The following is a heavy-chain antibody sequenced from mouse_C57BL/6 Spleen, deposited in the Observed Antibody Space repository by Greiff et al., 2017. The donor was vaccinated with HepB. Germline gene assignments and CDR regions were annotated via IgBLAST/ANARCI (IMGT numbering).Heavy chain of an antibody. J-gene: IGHJ4*01. CDR2: INPNNGGT. CDR1: GYTFTDYN. V-gene: IGHV1-18*01. Sequence: VQLQQSGPELVKPGASVKIPCKASGYTFTDYNMDWVKQSHGKSLEWIGDINPNNGGTNYNQKFKGKATLTVDKSSSTAYMELRSLTSEDTAVYYCARRGDGYYAMDYWGQGTSVTVSS. CDR3: ARRGDGYYAMDY. D-gene: IGHD2-3*01.